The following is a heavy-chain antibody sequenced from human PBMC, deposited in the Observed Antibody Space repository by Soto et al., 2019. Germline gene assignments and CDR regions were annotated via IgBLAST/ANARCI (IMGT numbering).Heavy chain of an antibody. J-gene: IGHJ5*01. CDR3: AKLRYFDWSSYNWFEY. CDR1: GFTFSSYA. D-gene: IGHD3-9*01. CDR2: ISGSGATT. Sequence: EVQLLESGGGLVQPGGSLRLSCAASGFTFSSYAMTWVRQAPGKGLEWVSGISGSGATTSYADSVKGRFTVSRDNSKNXLYLQMNRLRVEDTAVYYCAKLRYFDWSSYNWFEYWGQGTPVTVSS. V-gene: IGHV3-23*01.